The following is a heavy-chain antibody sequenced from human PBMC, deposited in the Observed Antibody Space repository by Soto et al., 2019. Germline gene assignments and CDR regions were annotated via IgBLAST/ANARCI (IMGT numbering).Heavy chain of an antibody. J-gene: IGHJ5*02. Sequence: SVKVSCKASGGTFSSYAISWVRQAPGQGLEWMGGIIPIFGTANYAQKCQGRVTITADKSTSTAYMELSSLRSEDTAVYYCARCIGSDGLMVYDPNIHWFDPWGKGTVVTVS. D-gene: IGHD2-8*01. CDR1: GGTFSSYA. V-gene: IGHV1-69*06. CDR2: IIPIFGTA. CDR3: ARCIGSDGLMVYDPNIHWFDP.